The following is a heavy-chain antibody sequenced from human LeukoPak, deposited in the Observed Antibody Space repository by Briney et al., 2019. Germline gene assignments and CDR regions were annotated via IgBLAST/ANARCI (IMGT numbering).Heavy chain of an antibody. CDR1: GFTFSSYG. CDR3: AKDLPNYYDSSGDLWE. V-gene: IGHV3-30*02. CDR2: IRYDGSNK. D-gene: IGHD3-22*01. J-gene: IGHJ4*02. Sequence: GGSLRLSCAASGFTFSSYGMHWVRQAPGKGLEWVAFIRYDGSNKYYADSVKGRFTTSRDNSKNTLYLQMNSLRAEDTAVYYCAKDLPNYYDSSGDLWEWGQGTLVTVSS.